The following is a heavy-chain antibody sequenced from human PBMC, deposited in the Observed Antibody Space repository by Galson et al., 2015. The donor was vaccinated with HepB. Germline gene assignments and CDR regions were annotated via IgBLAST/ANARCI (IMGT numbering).Heavy chain of an antibody. CDR1: GYTFTSYG. CDR3: ARDPDSGSYYYYYYYGMDV. V-gene: IGHV1-18*01. CDR2: ISAYNGNT. Sequence: SVKVSCKASGYTFTSYGISWVRQAPGQGLEWMGWISAYNGNTNYAQKLQGRVTMTTDTSTSTAYMELRSLRSDDTAVYYCARDPDSGSYYYYYYYGMDVWGQGTTVTVSS. J-gene: IGHJ6*02. D-gene: IGHD1-26*01.